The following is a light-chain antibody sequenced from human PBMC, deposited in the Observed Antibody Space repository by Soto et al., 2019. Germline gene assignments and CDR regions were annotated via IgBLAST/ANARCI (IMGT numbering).Light chain of an antibody. CDR3: KEYGSTGT. V-gene: IGKV3-20*01. CDR2: GAS. J-gene: IGKJ4*02. Sequence: EIVLTQSPGTLSLSPGERATLSCRASQSVSNNYLAWYQQKPGQAPRLIIYGASNRATGIPHRFSGSGSGTHFTRTISRLETEAFEVYYCKEYGSTGTFGRQTKVEIK. CDR1: QSVSNNY.